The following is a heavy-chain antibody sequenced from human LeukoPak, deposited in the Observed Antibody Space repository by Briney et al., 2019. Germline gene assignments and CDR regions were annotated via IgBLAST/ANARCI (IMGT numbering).Heavy chain of an antibody. J-gene: IGHJ4*02. Sequence: PSETLSLTCTVSGGSISSYYWSWIRQSPVKGLEWIGYIYSSGSTNYNPFLKSRVTISVATSKNQFSLKLSSVTAADTAVYYCARWPSGYNYGLFDCWGQGALVSVSS. V-gene: IGHV4-59*08. CDR2: IYSSGST. CDR3: ARWPSGYNYGLFDC. CDR1: GGSISSYY. D-gene: IGHD5-18*01.